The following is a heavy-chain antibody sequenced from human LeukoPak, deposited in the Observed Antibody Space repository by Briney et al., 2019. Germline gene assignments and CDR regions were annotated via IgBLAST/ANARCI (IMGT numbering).Heavy chain of an antibody. V-gene: IGHV1-3*01. CDR1: GYTFTSYA. D-gene: IGHD2-21*02. J-gene: IGHJ3*02. CDR3: ARDCGGDCYRSAFDI. CDR2: INAGNGNT. Sequence: ASVKVSCKASGYTFTSYAMHWVRQAPGQRLEWMGWINAGNGNTKYSQKFQGRVTITRDTSASTAYMELSSLSSEDTAVYYCARDCGGDCYRSAFDIWGQGTMVTVSS.